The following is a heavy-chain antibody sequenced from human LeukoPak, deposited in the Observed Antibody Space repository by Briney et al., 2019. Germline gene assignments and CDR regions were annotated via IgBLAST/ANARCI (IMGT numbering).Heavy chain of an antibody. J-gene: IGHJ4*02. CDR3: ARGPDGYDALDDRPFDY. D-gene: IGHD5-12*01. CDR1: GYTFTGYY. Sequence: ASVKVSCKASGYTFTGYYMHWVRQAPGQGLEWMGWINPNSGGTNYAQKFQGRVTMTRDTSISTAYMELSRLRSEDTAVYYCARGPDGYDALDDRPFDYWGQGTLVTVSS. CDR2: INPNSGGT. V-gene: IGHV1-2*02.